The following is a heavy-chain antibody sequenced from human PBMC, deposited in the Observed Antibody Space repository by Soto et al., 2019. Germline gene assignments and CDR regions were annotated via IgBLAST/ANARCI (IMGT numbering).Heavy chain of an antibody. D-gene: IGHD2-2*01. CDR3: ARVGYCSSTSCYRLGNWFDP. V-gene: IGHV4-31*03. J-gene: IGHJ5*02. Sequence: SETLSLTCTVSGGSISSGGYYWSWIRQHPGKGLEWIGYIYYSGSTYYNPSLKSRVTISVDTSKNQFSLKLSSVAAADTAVYYCARVGYCSSTSCYRLGNWFDPWGQGTLVAVAS. CDR1: GGSISSGGYY. CDR2: IYYSGST.